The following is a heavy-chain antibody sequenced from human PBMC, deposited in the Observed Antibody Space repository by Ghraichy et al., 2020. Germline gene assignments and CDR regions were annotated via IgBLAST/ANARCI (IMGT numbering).Heavy chain of an antibody. V-gene: IGHV3-23*01. CDR2: ISGSGGST. CDR3: AKEGNGGWELREPAFDI. D-gene: IGHD1-26*01. CDR1: GFTFSSYA. J-gene: IGHJ3*02. Sequence: GGSLRLSCAASGFTFSSYAMSWVRQAPGKGLEWVSAISGSGGSTYYADSVKGRFTISRDNSKNTLYLQMNSLRAEDTAVYYCAKEGNGGWELREPAFDIWGQGTMVTVSS.